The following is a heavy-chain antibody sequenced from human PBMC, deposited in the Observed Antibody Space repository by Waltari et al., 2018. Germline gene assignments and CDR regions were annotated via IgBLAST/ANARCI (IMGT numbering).Heavy chain of an antibody. D-gene: IGHD6-19*01. CDR2: IWYDGSNK. CDR1: GVPFSSHG. J-gene: IGHJ6*02. Sequence: QVQLVESGGGVVQPGRSLRLSCEASGVPFSSHGMHWVRHAPGKGLEWVAVIWYDGSNKYYADSVKGRFTISRDNSKNTLYLQMNSLRAEDTAVYYCARGIGSGWYVVSYYYGMDVWGQGTTVTVSS. V-gene: IGHV3-33*01. CDR3: ARGIGSGWYVVSYYYGMDV.